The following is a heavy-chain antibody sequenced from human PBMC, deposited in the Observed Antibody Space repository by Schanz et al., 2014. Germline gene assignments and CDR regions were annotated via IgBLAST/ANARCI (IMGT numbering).Heavy chain of an antibody. D-gene: IGHD5-12*01. CDR1: GSTFSDYG. J-gene: IGHJ4*02. Sequence: QVQLVESGGGVVQPGRSLRLSCVASGSTFSDYGMHWVRQAPGKGLEWVAVISYDGSIKHYEDSVKGRFTISRDNTKNTLFLQMNSLRADDTAVYYCAREGEWGYDPPRHWGQGTLVTVSS. V-gene: IGHV3-30*03. CDR2: ISYDGSIK. CDR3: AREGEWGYDPPRH.